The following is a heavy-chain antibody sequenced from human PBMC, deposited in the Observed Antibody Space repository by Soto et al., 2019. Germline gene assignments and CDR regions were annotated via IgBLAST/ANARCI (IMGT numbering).Heavy chain of an antibody. J-gene: IGHJ4*02. CDR2: VYYSGNT. CDR3: ASRGSSVYYFDY. D-gene: IGHD6-6*01. CDR1: GGSISSSNYY. V-gene: IGHV4-39*01. Sequence: PSETLSLTCTVSGGSISSSNYYWGWIRQPPGKGLEWIGSVYYSGNTYYNPSLKSRVTMSVDTAKNQFSLKLSSVTAADTAVYYCASRGSSVYYFDYWGQGTLVTVSS.